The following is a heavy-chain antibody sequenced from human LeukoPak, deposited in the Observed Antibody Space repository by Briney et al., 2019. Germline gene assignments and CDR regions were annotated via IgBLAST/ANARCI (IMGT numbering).Heavy chain of an antibody. J-gene: IGHJ4*02. D-gene: IGHD3-10*01. CDR1: GFSFGTYA. CDR3: AKADVESGSGGYLYYFHY. Sequence: GGSLRLSCAASGFSFGTYAMSWVRQAPGKGLEWVSGVSGSGGSTYYADSVKGRFTISRDNSKNTVFLRMSSLRVEDTALYYCAKADVESGSGGYLYYFHYWGQGTLVTVSS. V-gene: IGHV3-23*01. CDR2: VSGSGGST.